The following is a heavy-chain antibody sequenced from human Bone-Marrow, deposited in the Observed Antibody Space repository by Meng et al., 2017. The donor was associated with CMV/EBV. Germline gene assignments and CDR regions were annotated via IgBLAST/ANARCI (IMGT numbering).Heavy chain of an antibody. CDR3: ARVSCPTTSCYWRN. J-gene: IGHJ4*02. D-gene: IGHD2-2*01. CDR2: VRKDDTT. V-gene: IGHV3-53*01. Sequence: GESLKISCAASGFTFSSYAMHWVRQAPGKGLEWVSVVRKDDTTHYTNSVKGRFTISRDNSKNILYLQMNSLRAEDTAKYYCARVSCPTTSCYWRNWGQGTQVTVSS. CDR1: GFTFSSYA.